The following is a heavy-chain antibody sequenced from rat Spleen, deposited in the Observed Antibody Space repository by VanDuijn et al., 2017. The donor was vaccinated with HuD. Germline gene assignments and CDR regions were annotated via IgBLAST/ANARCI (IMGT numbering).Heavy chain of an antibody. V-gene: IGHV5-22*01. D-gene: IGHD1-11*01. CDR2: ISYDGTAT. CDR3: SRGGATRFDY. J-gene: IGHJ2*01. CDR1: GFTFTDHY. Sequence: EAQLVESGGGLVQPGRSMKLSCAASGFTFTDHYMAWVRQAPTKGLEWVASISYDGTATYYRDSVKGRFTLSSDNEQNTLDLQMNSLRSEDTATYYCSRGGATRFDYWGQGVMVTVSS.